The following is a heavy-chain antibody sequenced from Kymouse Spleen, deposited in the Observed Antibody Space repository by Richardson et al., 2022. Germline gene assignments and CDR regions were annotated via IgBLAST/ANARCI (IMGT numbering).Heavy chain of an antibody. D-gene: IGHD3-10*01. CDR2: IYPGDSDT. V-gene: IGHV5-51*01. Sequence: EVQLVQSGAEVKKPGESLKISCKGSGYSFTSYWIGWVRQMPGKGLEWMGIIYPGDSDTRYSPSFQGQVTISADKSISTAYLQWSSLKASDTAMYYCASRTYYYGSGSYPSLTTGAREPWSPSPQ. CDR1: GYSFTSYW. J-gene: IGHJ4*02. CDR3: ASRTYYYGSGSYPSLTT.